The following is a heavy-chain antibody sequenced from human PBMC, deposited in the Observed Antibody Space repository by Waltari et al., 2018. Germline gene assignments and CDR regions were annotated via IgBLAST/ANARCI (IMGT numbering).Heavy chain of an antibody. Sequence: QVQLQESGPGLVKPSETLSLTCDVSGYFISRGFYWGWIRQPPGKGLEWIGNIYHNGLTYYNPSLKSRVTISRDMSKNQFSLKLTSVTAADTAFYYCARVVGSTISGENFDVWGHGTMVTVSS. V-gene: IGHV4-38-2*01. CDR1: GYFISRGFY. J-gene: IGHJ3*01. D-gene: IGHD1-26*01. CDR3: ARVVGSTISGENFDV. CDR2: IYHNGLT.